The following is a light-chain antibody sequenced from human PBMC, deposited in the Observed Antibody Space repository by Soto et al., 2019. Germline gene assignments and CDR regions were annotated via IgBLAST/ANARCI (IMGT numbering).Light chain of an antibody. Sequence: EVVLTQSPGTLSLSPGERATLSCRASQSVSSMYLAWDRQKPGRAPRPPIYGCSVRATGIPYRFSGSGSGTALTLTISSMEREDSEVYSCQDYGQSMLTFGGGTKVDIK. J-gene: IGKJ4*01. CDR1: QSVSSMY. CDR2: GCS. V-gene: IGKV3-20*01. CDR3: QDYGQSMLT.